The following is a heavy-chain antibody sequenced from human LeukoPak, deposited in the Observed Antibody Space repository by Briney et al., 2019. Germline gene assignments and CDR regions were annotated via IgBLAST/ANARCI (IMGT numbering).Heavy chain of an antibody. CDR2: IYPGDSDT. CDR3: ARSLGYCSSTSCPFQH. D-gene: IGHD2-2*01. V-gene: IGHV5-51*01. Sequence: GESLKISCKGSGYSFTSYWSGWVRQMPGKGLEWMGIIYPGDSDTRYSPSFQGQVTISADKSISTAYLQWSSLKASDTAMYYCARSLGYCSSTSCPFQHWGQGTLVTVSS. J-gene: IGHJ1*01. CDR1: GYSFTSYW.